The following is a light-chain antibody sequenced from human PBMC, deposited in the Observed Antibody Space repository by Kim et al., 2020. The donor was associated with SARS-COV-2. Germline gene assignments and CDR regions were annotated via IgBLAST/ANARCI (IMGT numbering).Light chain of an antibody. CDR3: QQYNSYSPYT. CDR2: DAS. CDR1: QSNSRW. Sequence: CGGDTVTITCRDSQSNSRWLAWYQQKLGKAPKRLIYDASTVESGVTSRFSGSGSGTEFTLTITSLQPDDFATYYCQQYNSYSPYTFGQGTKLEI. V-gene: IGKV1-5*01. J-gene: IGKJ2*01.